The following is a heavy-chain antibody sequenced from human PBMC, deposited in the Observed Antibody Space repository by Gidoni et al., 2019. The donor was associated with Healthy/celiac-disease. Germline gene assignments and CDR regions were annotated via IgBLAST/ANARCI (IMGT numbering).Heavy chain of an antibody. CDR2: IYYSGST. J-gene: IGHJ6*02. Sequence: QVQLQESGPGLVKPSETLSLTCTVSGGSISSYYWSWIRQPPGKGLEWIGYIYYSGSTNYNPSLKSRVTISVDTSKNQFSLKLSSVTAADTAVYYCARENSSGAIFGVVIRGYGMDVWGQGTTVTVSS. CDR1: GGSISSYY. D-gene: IGHD3-3*01. V-gene: IGHV4-59*01. CDR3: ARENSSGAIFGVVIRGYGMDV.